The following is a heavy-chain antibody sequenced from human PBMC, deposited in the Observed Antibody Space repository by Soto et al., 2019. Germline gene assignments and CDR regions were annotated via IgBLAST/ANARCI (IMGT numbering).Heavy chain of an antibody. CDR1: GLGFRDHS. Sequence: VQLVGSGGGLVFPGGSLTLPGVGPGLGFRDHSLHWVRRAPGTGLQWLSYISSSGDTTHYADSVRGRFTVSRDNAKNSVFLRMDSLRDDDTAMYYCARLPKGSLVTAWGQGTLVTVSS. V-gene: IGHV3-48*02. CDR2: ISSSGDTT. CDR3: ARLPKGSLVTA. J-gene: IGHJ4*02. D-gene: IGHD2-21*02.